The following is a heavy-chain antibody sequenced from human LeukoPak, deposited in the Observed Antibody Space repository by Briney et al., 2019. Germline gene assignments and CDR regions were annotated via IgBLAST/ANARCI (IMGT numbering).Heavy chain of an antibody. CDR2: IYITGST. V-gene: IGHV4-61*02. Sequence: SETLSLTCTVSGGSISSSSYYWSWIRQSTGKGLEWIGRIYITGSTTYNPSLKSRVTMSLDTSKNQFSLKLNSVTAADTAVYYCARESYYDSSGYSHDAFDIWGQGTMVTVSS. D-gene: IGHD3-22*01. CDR1: GGSISSSSYY. CDR3: ARESYYDSSGYSHDAFDI. J-gene: IGHJ3*02.